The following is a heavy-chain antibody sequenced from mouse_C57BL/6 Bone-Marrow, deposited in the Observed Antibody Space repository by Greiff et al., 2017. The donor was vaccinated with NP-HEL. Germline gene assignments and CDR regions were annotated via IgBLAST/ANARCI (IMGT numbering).Heavy chain of an antibody. J-gene: IGHJ1*03. CDR3: ARSVFITTVGYWYFDV. V-gene: IGHV1-50*01. D-gene: IGHD1-1*01. CDR2: IDPSDSYT. Sequence: QVQLKQSGAELARPGASVKLSCKASGYTFTSYWMQWVKQRPGQGLEWIGEIDPSDSYTNYNQKFKGKGTLTLGTSSSSAYMQLSSLTSEDSAVYYCARSVFITTVGYWYFDVWGTGTTVTVSS. CDR1: GYTFTSYW.